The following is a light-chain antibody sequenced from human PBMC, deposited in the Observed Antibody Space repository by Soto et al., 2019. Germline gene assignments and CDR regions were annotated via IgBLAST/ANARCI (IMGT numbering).Light chain of an antibody. CDR2: AAS. J-gene: IGKJ3*01. CDR1: QDITNY. CDR3: QKYNSATFT. V-gene: IGKV1-27*01. Sequence: DIQMTQSPSALSASVGDRVTITCRASQDITNYLAWYQQKPGKVPKLLIYAASTLQSGVPSRFSGSGSGTDFTLTISSLQPEDVATYYCQKYNSATFTFGHGTKVDIK.